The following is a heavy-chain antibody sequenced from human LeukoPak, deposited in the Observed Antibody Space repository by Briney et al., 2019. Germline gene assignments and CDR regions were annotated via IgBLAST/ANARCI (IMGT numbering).Heavy chain of an antibody. CDR3: ARGPDAPEGAPFFYHYMDV. Sequence: PGGSLRLSCVTSGFTFDTYAMTWVRQAPGKGLEWVSTIYGTGYSISYADSVRGRFTLSRDNSRNTLYLEMKNLRAEDTAVYYCARGPDAPEGAPFFYHYMDVWGKGTTVSVS. CDR2: IYGTGYSI. CDR1: GFTFDTYA. J-gene: IGHJ6*03. D-gene: IGHD2/OR15-2a*01. V-gene: IGHV3-23*05.